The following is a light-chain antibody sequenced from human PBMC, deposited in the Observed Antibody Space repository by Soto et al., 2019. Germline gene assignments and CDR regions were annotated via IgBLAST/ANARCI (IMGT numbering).Light chain of an antibody. CDR1: QSVSSN. Sequence: EIVMTQSPATLSVSQGERATLSCRASQSVSSNLPWYKKKPAQAPRLLIYGESTRATDIQDRFRGSGFGKEFFLTFFSLQSEDCAVYYCQLYNNWRTFGQGTKV. CDR2: GES. V-gene: IGKV3-15*01. CDR3: QLYNNWRT. J-gene: IGKJ1*01.